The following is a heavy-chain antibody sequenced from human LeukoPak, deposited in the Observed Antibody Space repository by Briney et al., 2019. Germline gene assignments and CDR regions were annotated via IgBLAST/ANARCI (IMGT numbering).Heavy chain of an antibody. D-gene: IGHD2-15*01. CDR1: GYTFTSYG. V-gene: IGHV1-18*01. J-gene: IGHJ4*02. Sequence: ASVKVSCKASGYTFTSYGISWVRQAPGQGLEWMGWISAYNGNTNYAQKLQGRVTMTTDTSTSTAYTELRSLRSDDTAVYYCARAPGYCSGGSCFDYWGQGTLVTVSS. CDR3: ARAPGYCSGGSCFDY. CDR2: ISAYNGNT.